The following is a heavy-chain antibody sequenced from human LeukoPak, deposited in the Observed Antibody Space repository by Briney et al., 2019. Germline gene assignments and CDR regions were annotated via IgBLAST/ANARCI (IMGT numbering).Heavy chain of an antibody. CDR1: GFTFSSYS. V-gene: IGHV3-30*03. CDR3: ARGLRFGAGFDY. Sequence: GGSLRLSCAASGFTFSSYSMNWVRQAPGKGLEWVADISFDGSFRYYADSVKGRFTISRDNSKNTVYLQMSSLRTEDTAVYYCARGLRFGAGFDYWGQGTLVTVSS. CDR2: ISFDGSFR. J-gene: IGHJ4*02. D-gene: IGHD3-10*01.